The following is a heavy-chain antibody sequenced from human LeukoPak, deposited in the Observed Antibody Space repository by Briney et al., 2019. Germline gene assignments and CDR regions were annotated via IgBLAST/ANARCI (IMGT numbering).Heavy chain of an antibody. CDR1: GGSFSGYY. CDR3: AREDCSSTSCYTSNFDY. J-gene: IGHJ4*02. CDR2: INHSGST. V-gene: IGHV4-34*01. Sequence: SETLSLTCAVYGGSFSGYYWSWIRQPPGKGLEWIGEINHSGSTNYNPSLKSRVTMSVDTSKNQFSLKLSSVTAADTAVYYCAREDCSSTSCYTSNFDYWGQGTLVTVSS. D-gene: IGHD2-2*02.